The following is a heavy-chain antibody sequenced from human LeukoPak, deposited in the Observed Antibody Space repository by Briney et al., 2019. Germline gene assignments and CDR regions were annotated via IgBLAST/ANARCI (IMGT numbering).Heavy chain of an antibody. CDR2: MFYSGST. CDR3: ASSPVYYYDSSGSVGWFDP. V-gene: IGHV4-39*07. CDR1: GGSISSSSYY. J-gene: IGHJ5*02. Sequence: SETLSLTCAVSGGSISSSSYYWAWIRQPPGKGLEWVGSMFYSGSTYYNPSLKSRVTISVNTSKNQFSLKLSSVTAADTAVYYCASSPVYYYDSSGSVGWFDPWGQGTLVTVSS. D-gene: IGHD3-22*01.